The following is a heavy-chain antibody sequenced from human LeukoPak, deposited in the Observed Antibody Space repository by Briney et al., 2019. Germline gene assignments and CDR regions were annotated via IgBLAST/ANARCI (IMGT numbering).Heavy chain of an antibody. Sequence: GASVKVSCMPSGYTFTNYDANWVRQAPGQGLGWMGWMNPRMGSKVYVQKFQGRIIMTSDNSINTAYMELTSLRSDDKAVYYCTKGLRADFWGQGTQVTVSS. J-gene: IGHJ4*02. CDR2: MNPRMGSK. CDR3: TKGLRADF. V-gene: IGHV1-8*01. CDR1: GYTFTNYD.